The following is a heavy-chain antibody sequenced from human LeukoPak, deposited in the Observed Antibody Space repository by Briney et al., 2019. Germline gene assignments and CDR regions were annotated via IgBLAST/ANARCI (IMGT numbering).Heavy chain of an antibody. D-gene: IGHD3-22*01. CDR1: GGSFSGYY. J-gene: IGHJ5*02. CDR3: AREGARIGYFGWFDP. V-gene: IGHV4-34*01. CDR2: INHSGST. Sequence: SETLSLTCAVYGGSFSGYYWSWIRQPPGKGLEWIGEINHSGSTNYNPSLKSRVTISVDTSKNQFSLKLSSVTAADTAVYYCAREGARIGYFGWFDPWGQGTLVTVSS.